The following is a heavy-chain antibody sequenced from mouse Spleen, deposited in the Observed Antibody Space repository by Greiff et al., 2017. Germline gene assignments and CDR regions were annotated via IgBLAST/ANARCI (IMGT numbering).Heavy chain of an antibody. CDR1: GYTFTSYW. Sequence: VQLQQSGTVLARPGASVKMSCTTSGYTFTSYWMHWVKQRPGQGLEWIGAIYPGNGDTSYTQRFKGKAKLTAVTSASTAYMELSSLTTEDSAVYYYSREKKYFGSSCWLDYWGQGTLVTVSA. CDR2: IYPGNGDT. V-gene: IGHV1-5*01. J-gene: IGHJ3*01. CDR3: SREKKYFGSSCWLDY. D-gene: IGHD1-1*01.